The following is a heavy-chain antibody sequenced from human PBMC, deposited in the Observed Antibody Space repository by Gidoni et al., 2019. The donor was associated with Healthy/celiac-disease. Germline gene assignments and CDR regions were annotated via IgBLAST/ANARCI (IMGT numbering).Heavy chain of an antibody. CDR1: GFTFDDYA. V-gene: IGHV3-9*01. CDR2: ISWNSGSI. J-gene: IGHJ4*02. D-gene: IGHD6-19*01. Sequence: EVQLVESGGGLVQPGRSLRLSCAASGFTFDDYAMHWVRQAPGKGLEWVSGISWNSGSIGYADSVKGRFTISRDNAKNSLYLQMNSLRAEDTALYYCAKDEQLQWLDNLSTFDYWGQGTLVTVSP. CDR3: AKDEQLQWLDNLSTFDY.